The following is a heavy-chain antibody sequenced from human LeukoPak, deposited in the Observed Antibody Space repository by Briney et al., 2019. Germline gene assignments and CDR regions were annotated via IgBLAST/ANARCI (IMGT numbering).Heavy chain of an antibody. V-gene: IGHV1-69*05. CDR2: IIPIFGTA. CDR3: ARAGYYDYVWPFY. J-gene: IGHJ4*02. Sequence: ASVKVSCKASGGTFSSYAISWVRQAPGQGLEWMGGIIPIFGTANYAQKFQGRVTITTDESTGTAYMELSSLRSEDTAVYCCARAGYYDYVWPFYWGQGTLVTVSS. CDR1: GGTFSSYA. D-gene: IGHD3-16*01.